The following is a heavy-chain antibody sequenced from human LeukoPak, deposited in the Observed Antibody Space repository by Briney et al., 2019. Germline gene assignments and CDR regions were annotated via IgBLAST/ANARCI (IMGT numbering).Heavy chain of an antibody. CDR3: ARGQPPMVRGVRFDY. J-gene: IGHJ4*02. CDR1: GYTFTSYA. CDR2: INAGNGNT. V-gene: IGHV1-3*01. Sequence: PGASVTVSCKASGYTFTSYAMHWVRQAPGQRLEWMGWINAGNGNTKYSQKFQGRVTITRDTSASTAYMELSSLRSEDTAVYYCARGQPPMVRGVRFDYRGQGTLVTVSS. D-gene: IGHD3-10*01.